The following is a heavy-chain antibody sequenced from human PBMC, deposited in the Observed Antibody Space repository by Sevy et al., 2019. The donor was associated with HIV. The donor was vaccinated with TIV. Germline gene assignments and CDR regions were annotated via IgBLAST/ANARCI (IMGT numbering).Heavy chain of an antibody. Sequence: GGSLRLSCAAFGFPFSSSAMHWVRQATGKGLEWVSTIGTAGDTYFPGSVKGRFTISRENAKNSLYLQMNSLRAGDTAVYYCARGGDIVVVPAVWGYMDVWGKGTTVTVSS. CDR2: IGTAGDT. V-gene: IGHV3-13*01. J-gene: IGHJ6*03. CDR3: ARGGDIVVVPAVWGYMDV. CDR1: GFPFSSSA. D-gene: IGHD2-2*01.